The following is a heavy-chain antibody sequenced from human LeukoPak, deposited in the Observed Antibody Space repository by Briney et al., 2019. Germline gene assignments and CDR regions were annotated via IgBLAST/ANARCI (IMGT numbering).Heavy chain of an antibody. D-gene: IGHD2-2*01. J-gene: IGHJ3*02. CDR1: GFILSPYS. CDR2: ISFDGTIK. Sequence: GGSLRLSCAASGFILSPYSMHWVRQAPGKGLEWVAVISFDGTIKYYGDSVNGRFTISRDNAKNTLYLQMNSLRGEDTAVYYCALGLRYCSSTSCYPYAFDIWGQGTMVTVSS. CDR3: ALGLRYCSSTSCYPYAFDI. V-gene: IGHV3-30-3*01.